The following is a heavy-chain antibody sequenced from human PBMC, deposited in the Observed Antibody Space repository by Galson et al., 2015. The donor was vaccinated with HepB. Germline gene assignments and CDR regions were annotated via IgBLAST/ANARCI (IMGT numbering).Heavy chain of an antibody. D-gene: IGHD6-13*01. CDR3: ARDAGYMDV. V-gene: IGHV3-33*01. CDR2: VWYDENNK. CDR1: GFTLSRHG. Sequence: SLRLSCAASGFTLSRHGMHWVRQAPGKGLEWVAIVWYDENNKDYADSVKGRFTISRDNSKNTLYLQMNSMRAEGTAVYFCARDAGYMDVWGRGTTVTVSS. J-gene: IGHJ6*03.